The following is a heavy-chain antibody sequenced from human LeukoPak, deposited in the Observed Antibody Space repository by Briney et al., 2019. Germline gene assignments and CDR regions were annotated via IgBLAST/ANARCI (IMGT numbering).Heavy chain of an antibody. CDR1: GFTFTGYY. CDR3: ARGLLNWFDP. J-gene: IGHJ5*02. D-gene: IGHD2-21*02. CDR2: INPNSGGT. Sequence: GGSLRLSCAASGFTFTGYYMHWVRQAPGQGLEWMGWINPNSGGTNYAQKFQGWVTMTRDTSISTAYMELSRLRSDDTAVYYCARGLLNWFDPWGQGTLVTVSS. V-gene: IGHV1-2*04.